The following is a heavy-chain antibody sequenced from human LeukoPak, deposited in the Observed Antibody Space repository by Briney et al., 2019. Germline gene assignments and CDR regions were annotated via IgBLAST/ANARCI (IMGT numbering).Heavy chain of an antibody. CDR3: AGESFDF. CDR1: GFSFSNYA. J-gene: IGHJ3*01. CDR2: ISKDGSMK. V-gene: IGHV3-30*09. Sequence: GGSLRLSCAASGFSFSNYAMDWVRQAPGKGLEWVAVISKDGSMKYYSDSVKGRFAVSRDNSIHTLYLEMNSLKTEDTAVYYCAGESFDFWSQGTMVTVSS.